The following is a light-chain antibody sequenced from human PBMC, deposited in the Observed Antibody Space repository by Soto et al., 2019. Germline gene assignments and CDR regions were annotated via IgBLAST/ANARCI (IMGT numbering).Light chain of an antibody. J-gene: IGKJ5*01. CDR2: NAS. V-gene: IGKV3-11*01. CDR3: QKRGDWPPIT. CDR1: QSASNF. Sequence: EIVLTQSPATLSLSPGERAILSFRASQSASNFLAWFQQKPGEPPRLLIYNASNSTTGIPARFSGSGSGTNFTLPISSLEPEDFAVYYCQKRGDWPPITFGQGTRLEIK.